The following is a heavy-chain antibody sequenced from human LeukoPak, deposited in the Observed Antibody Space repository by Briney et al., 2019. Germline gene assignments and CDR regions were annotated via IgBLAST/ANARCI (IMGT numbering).Heavy chain of an antibody. CDR3: AKDGGNYGSGTHNWFDP. Sequence: PGRSLRLSCAASGFTFDDYAMHWVRQAPGKGLEWVSLISGDGGSTYYADSVKGRFTISRDNSKNSLYLQMNSLRTEDTAFYYCAKDGGNYGSGTHNWFDPWGQGTLVTVSS. CDR1: GFTFDDYA. CDR2: ISGDGGST. D-gene: IGHD3-10*01. J-gene: IGHJ5*02. V-gene: IGHV3-43*02.